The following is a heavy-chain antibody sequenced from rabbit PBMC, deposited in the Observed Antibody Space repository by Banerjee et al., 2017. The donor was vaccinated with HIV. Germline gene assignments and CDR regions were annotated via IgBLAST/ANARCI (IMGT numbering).Heavy chain of an antibody. V-gene: IGHV1S40*01. CDR3: ARDLGGVIGWNFGL. CDR1: GSDISSNA. Sequence: QSLEESGGGLVQPEGSLTLTCKASGSDISSNAMCWVRQAPGKGLEWIACINTSSGNTVYASWAKGRFTISKTSSTTVTLQMTSLTAADTATYFCARDLGGVIGWNFGLWGSGTLVTVS. CDR2: INTSSGNT. J-gene: IGHJ4*01. D-gene: IGHD1-1*01.